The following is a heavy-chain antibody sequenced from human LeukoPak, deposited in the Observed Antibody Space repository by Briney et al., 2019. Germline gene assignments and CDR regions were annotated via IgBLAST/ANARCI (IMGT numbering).Heavy chain of an antibody. CDR3: ARSNYYDSSGSDY. J-gene: IGHJ4*02. CDR2: INPNSGGT. D-gene: IGHD3-22*01. CDR1: GYTFTGYY. V-gene: IGHV1-2*02. Sequence: ASVKVSCKASGYTFTGYYMHWVRQAPGQGLEWMGWINPNSGGTNYAQKFQGRGTMTRDTSISTAYMELSRLRSDDTAVYSCARSNYYDSSGSDYWGQGTLVTVSS.